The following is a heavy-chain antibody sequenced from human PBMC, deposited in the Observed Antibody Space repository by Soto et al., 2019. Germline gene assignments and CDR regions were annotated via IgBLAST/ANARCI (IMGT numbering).Heavy chain of an antibody. CDR3: ARSIAAAVDFDY. D-gene: IGHD6-13*01. CDR2: ISAYSGST. J-gene: IGHJ4*02. Sequence: GASVKVSCKASGYTFTSYVISWVRQAPGQGLEWMGWISAYSGSTNYAQKLQGRVTMTTDTSTSTAYMELRSLRSDDTAVYYCARSIAAAVDFDYWGQGTLVTVSS. V-gene: IGHV1-18*01. CDR1: GYTFTSYV.